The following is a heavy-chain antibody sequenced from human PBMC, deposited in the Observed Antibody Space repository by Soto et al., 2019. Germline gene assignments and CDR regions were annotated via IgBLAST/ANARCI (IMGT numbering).Heavy chain of an antibody. CDR1: GFTFSSYA. CDR2: ISYDGSNK. Sequence: QVQLVESGGGVVQPGRSLRLSCAASGFTFSSYAMHWVRQAPGKGLEWVAVISYDGSNKYYADSVKGRFTISRDNSKNTLYLQMNSLRAEDTAVYYCARDPYSYGCDYWGQGTLVTVSS. J-gene: IGHJ4*02. CDR3: ARDPYSYGCDY. D-gene: IGHD5-18*01. V-gene: IGHV3-30-3*01.